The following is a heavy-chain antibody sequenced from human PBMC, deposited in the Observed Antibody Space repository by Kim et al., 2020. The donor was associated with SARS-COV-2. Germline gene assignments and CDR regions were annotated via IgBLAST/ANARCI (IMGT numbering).Heavy chain of an antibody. CDR3: ARGPGIAAAGTLSSYYYYGMDV. Sequence: SVKVSCKASGGTFSSYAISWVRQAPGQGLEWMGGIIPIFGTANYAQKFQGRVTITADESTSTAYMELSSLRSEDTAVYYCARGPGIAAAGTLSSYYYYGMDVWGQGTTVTVSS. J-gene: IGHJ6*02. CDR2: IIPIFGTA. CDR1: GGTFSSYA. V-gene: IGHV1-69*13. D-gene: IGHD6-13*01.